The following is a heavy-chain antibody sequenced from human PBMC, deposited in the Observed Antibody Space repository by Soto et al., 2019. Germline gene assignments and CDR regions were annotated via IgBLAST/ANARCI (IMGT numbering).Heavy chain of an antibody. CDR3: ARSARRFWELNRFNP. D-gene: IGHD1-7*01. CDR2: INPLGFST. V-gene: IGHV1-46*03. J-gene: IGHJ5*02. Sequence: QVQLVQSGAEVKKPGASVKVSCKASGYTFTSYNMHWVRQAPGQGLEWVGMINPLGFSTTYAQKFRGRVTLTRNTSTNTVYMELTNLRTDDTAVYYCARSARRFWELNRFNPWGQGNLVT. CDR1: GYTFTSYN.